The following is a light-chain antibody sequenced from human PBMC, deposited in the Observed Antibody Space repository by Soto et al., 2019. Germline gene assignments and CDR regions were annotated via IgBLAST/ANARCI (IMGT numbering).Light chain of an antibody. CDR3: RQRYNWPLT. CDR2: DAF. V-gene: IGKV3-11*01. CDR1: QSIGNS. Sequence: TVLTQSPATLSLSPGERATLSCKASQSIGNSLGWFQQKPGQAPRLLIDDAFNRATGIPARFTGSGSGSDFTLTLRILEPEDFGVYYCRQRYNWPLTFGGGTKVEIK. J-gene: IGKJ4*01.